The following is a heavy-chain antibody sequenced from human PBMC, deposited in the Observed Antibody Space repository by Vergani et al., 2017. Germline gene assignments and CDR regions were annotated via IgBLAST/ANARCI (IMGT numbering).Heavy chain of an antibody. CDR1: GGSISSSNW. Sequence: QVQLQESGPGLVKPPGTLSLTCAVSGGSISSSNWWSWVRQPPGKGLEWIGEIYHSGSTNYNPSLKSRVTISVDTSKNQFSLKLSSVTAADTAVYYCARPNMVGYSSSWYGVNAFDIWGQGTMVTVSS. CDR2: IYHSGST. J-gene: IGHJ3*02. CDR3: ARPNMVGYSSSWYGVNAFDI. V-gene: IGHV4-4*03. D-gene: IGHD6-13*01.